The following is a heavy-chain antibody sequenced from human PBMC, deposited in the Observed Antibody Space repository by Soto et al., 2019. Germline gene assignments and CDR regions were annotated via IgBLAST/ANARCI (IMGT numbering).Heavy chain of an antibody. Sequence: SETLSLTCTVSGDSLSTDYWLSWVRQPPGKGLEWIGEIHHSGITNYIQSVRSRVTMSVDKSNNQVSLELTSVAAADTAVYYCARGISYRWVYWGQGILVTVSS. V-gene: IGHV4-4*02. CDR3: ARGISYRWVY. CDR1: GDSLSTDYW. CDR2: IHHSGIT. J-gene: IGHJ4*02. D-gene: IGHD3-16*02.